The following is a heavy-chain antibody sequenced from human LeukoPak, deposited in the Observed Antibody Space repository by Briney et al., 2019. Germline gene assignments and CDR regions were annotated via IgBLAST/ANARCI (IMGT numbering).Heavy chain of an antibody. CDR3: ARPRLPYSSSWYPADFDI. V-gene: IGHV5-51*01. J-gene: IGHJ3*02. D-gene: IGHD6-13*01. CDR1: GYSLTSYW. CDR2: IYPGDSKT. Sequence: GESLKISCKGSGYSLTSYWIAWVRQMPGKGVEWVGIIYPGDSKTRYSPSFRGQDTISVDKSISTAYLQWSSLKASDTATYYCARPRLPYSSSWYPADFDIWGQGTMVTVSS.